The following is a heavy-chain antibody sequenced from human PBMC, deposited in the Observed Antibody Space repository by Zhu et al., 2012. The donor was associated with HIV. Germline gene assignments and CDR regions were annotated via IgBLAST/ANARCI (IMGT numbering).Heavy chain of an antibody. D-gene: IGHD5-12*01. J-gene: IGHJ4*02. CDR2: INRSGDT. V-gene: IGHV4-34*01. CDR1: GESFDDFH. CDR3: ARRASSGYFEIPYFDF. Sequence: QVRFVQWGVGLLKPSETLSLTCAVYGESFDDFHWSWFRQPPGKGLEWIGEINRSGDTNYSPSLKSRVTISIDMSKKHFSLKMTSVTAADTAIYYCARRASSGYFEIPYFDFWGQGNRGHRLL.